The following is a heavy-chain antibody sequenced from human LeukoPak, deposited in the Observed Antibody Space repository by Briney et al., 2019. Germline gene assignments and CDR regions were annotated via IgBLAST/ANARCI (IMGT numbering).Heavy chain of an antibody. CDR2: IYYSGST. CDR3: ARHARQWLVLNYFDY. V-gene: IGHV4-59*08. J-gene: IGHJ4*02. Sequence: PSETLSLTCAVYGGSFSGYYWSWIRQPPGKGLEWIGYIYYSGSTNYNPSLKSRVTISVDTSKNQFSLKLSSVTAADTAVYYCARHARQWLVLNYFDYWGQGTLVTVSS. D-gene: IGHD6-19*01. CDR1: GGSFSGYY.